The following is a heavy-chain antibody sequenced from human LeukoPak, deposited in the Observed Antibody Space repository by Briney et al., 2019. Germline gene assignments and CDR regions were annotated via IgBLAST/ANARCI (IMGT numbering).Heavy chain of an antibody. D-gene: IGHD3-10*01. CDR1: GFTFSSYW. V-gene: IGHV3-7*01. Sequence: GGSLRLSCAASGFTFSSYWMSWVRQAPGKGLEWVANIKQDGSEKYYVDSVKGRFTISRDNAKNSLYLQMNSLRAEDTAVYYCASSVWFGDSYFDYWGQGTLVTVSS. CDR3: ASSVWFGDSYFDY. J-gene: IGHJ4*02. CDR2: IKQDGSEK.